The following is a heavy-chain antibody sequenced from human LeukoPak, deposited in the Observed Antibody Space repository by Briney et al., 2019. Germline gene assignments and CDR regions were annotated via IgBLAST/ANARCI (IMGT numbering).Heavy chain of an antibody. V-gene: IGHV4-39*07. Sequence: SETLSLTCTVSGGSISSSSYYWGWIRQPPGKGLEWIGSIYYSGSTYYNPSLKSRVTISVETSKNQFSLKLKSVTAADTAVYYCARGGYYGSGNDFRFDPWGQGTLVTVSS. D-gene: IGHD3-10*01. CDR1: GGSISSSSYY. J-gene: IGHJ5*02. CDR3: ARGGYYGSGNDFRFDP. CDR2: IYYSGST.